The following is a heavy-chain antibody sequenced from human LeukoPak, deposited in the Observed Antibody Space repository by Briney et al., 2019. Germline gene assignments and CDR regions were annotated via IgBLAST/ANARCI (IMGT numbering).Heavy chain of an antibody. CDR3: TRDPYDSGGYAAFDI. V-gene: IGHV3-7*01. D-gene: IGHD3-22*01. Sequence: GGSLRLSCAASGFIFSSYWVTWVRQAPGRGLEWVANIKQDGREEYYVDSVKGRFTISRDNAKNSLYLQINSLRAEDTALYYCTRDPYDSGGYAAFDIWGQGTMVTVSA. CDR1: GFIFSSYW. J-gene: IGHJ3*02. CDR2: IKQDGREE.